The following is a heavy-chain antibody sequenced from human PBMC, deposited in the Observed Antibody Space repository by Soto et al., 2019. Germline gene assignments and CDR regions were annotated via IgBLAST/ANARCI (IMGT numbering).Heavy chain of an antibody. CDR2: IAYSGST. D-gene: IGHD2-15*01. V-gene: IGHV4-30-4*08. CDR3: ARGPYCRGGSCYSFDY. J-gene: IGHJ4*02. CDR1: CGSISSGDYY. Sequence: QVQLQESGPGLVKPSQTMSRTCTVACGSISSGDYYWSWIRQPPGTGLEWVGYIAYSGSTNCNPSLKRRGTIAVDTSKNQFSLELSSVTAADTAVYYCARGPYCRGGSCYSFDYLGQGTLVNVSS.